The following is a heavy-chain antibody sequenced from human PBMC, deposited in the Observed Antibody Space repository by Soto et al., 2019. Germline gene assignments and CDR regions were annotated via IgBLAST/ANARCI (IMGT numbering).Heavy chain of an antibody. CDR2: IETKSDSETT. V-gene: IGHV3-15*04. J-gene: IGHJ5*02. CDR1: GFPFSTAR. D-gene: IGHD3-10*01. Sequence: EVQLVESGGGLVRPGESLRLSCVASGFPFSTARMSWVRQAPGKGLEWVGRIETKSDSETTDYAAPVKDRFTISRDDSQNALYLQLNGLKTEDTAVYYCATGGYYHGSWGQGTLVTVSS. CDR3: ATGGYYHGS.